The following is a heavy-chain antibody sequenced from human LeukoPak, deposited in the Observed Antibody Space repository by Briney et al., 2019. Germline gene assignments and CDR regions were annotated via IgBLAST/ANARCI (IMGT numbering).Heavy chain of an antibody. CDR1: GYTFTSYG. CDR3: ARDALGYDYVWGSYRYSDY. V-gene: IGHV1-18*01. Sequence: ASVKVSCKASGYTFTSYGISWVRQAPGQGLKWMGWISAYNGNTNYAQKLQGRVTMTTDTSTSTAYMELRSLRSDDTAVYYCARDALGYDYVWGSYRYSDYWGQGTLVTVSS. D-gene: IGHD3-16*02. CDR2: ISAYNGNT. J-gene: IGHJ4*02.